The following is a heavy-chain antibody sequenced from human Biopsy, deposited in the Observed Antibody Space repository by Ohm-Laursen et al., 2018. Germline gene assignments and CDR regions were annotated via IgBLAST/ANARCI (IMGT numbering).Heavy chain of an antibody. CDR3: ARAVDYYDPYYYYGLDV. Sequence: GTLSLTCAVYGGSFSGYYWSWIRQPPGKGLEWIGEINHRGSTNYNPSLKSRVTISVDTSKNQFPLKLRSVTAADTAVYYCARAVDYYDPYYYYGLDVWGQGTTVTVSS. D-gene: IGHD3-16*01. V-gene: IGHV4-34*01. CDR1: GGSFSGYY. J-gene: IGHJ6*02. CDR2: INHRGST.